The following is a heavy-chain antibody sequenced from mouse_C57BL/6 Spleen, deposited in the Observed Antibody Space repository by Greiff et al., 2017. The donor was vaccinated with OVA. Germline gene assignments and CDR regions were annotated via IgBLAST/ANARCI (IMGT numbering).Heavy chain of an antibody. J-gene: IGHJ3*01. D-gene: IGHD2-4*01. CDR3: ARQAIYDYDEAWFAY. CDR1: GFTFSDSG. CDR2: ISSGSSTI. Sequence: EVQRVESGGGLVKPGGSLKLSCAASGFTFSDSGMHWVRQAPEKGLEWVAYISSGSSTIYYADTVKGRFTISRDNAKNTLFLQMTSLRSEDTAMYYCARQAIYDYDEAWFAYWGQGTLVTVSA. V-gene: IGHV5-17*01.